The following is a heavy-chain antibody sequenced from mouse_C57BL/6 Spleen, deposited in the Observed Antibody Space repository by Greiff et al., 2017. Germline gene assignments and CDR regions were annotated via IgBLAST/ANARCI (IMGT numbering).Heavy chain of an antibody. CDR1: GYTFTSYN. CDR2: IYPGNGDT. V-gene: IGHV1-12*01. J-gene: IGHJ2*01. CDR3: ARGEGSRYFDY. D-gene: IGHD1-1*01. Sequence: SGAELVRPGASVKMSCKASGYTFTSYNMPWVKQTPRQGLEWIGAIYPGNGDTSYNQKFKGRATLTVDKSSSTAYMQLSSLTSEDSAVYFCARGEGSRYFDYWGQGTTLTVSS.